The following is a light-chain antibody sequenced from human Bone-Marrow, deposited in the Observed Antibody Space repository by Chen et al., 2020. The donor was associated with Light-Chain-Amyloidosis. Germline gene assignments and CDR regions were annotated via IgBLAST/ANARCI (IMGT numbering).Light chain of an antibody. CDR2: RDT. Sequence: SYDLPQPPSVSVSPGQTASIPCSGDDLPTKYAYWYQQKPGQAPVLVIHRDTERPAGISERFSGSSSGTTATLTISGVQAEDEADYHCQSADSSGTYEVIFGGGTKLTVL. CDR1: DLPTKY. J-gene: IGLJ2*01. CDR3: QSADSSGTYEVI. V-gene: IGLV3-25*03.